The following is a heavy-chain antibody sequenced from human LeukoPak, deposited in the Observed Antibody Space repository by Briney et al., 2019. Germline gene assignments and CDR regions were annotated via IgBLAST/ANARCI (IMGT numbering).Heavy chain of an antibody. V-gene: IGHV4-34*01. CDR3: ARDRSSSWHFDY. CDR1: GGSFSGYY. Sequence: SETLSLTRAVYGGSFSGYYWSWIRQPPGKGLEWIGEINHSGSTNYNPSLKSRVTISVDTSKNQFSLKLSSVTAADTAVYYCARDRSSSWHFDYWGQGTLVTVSS. CDR2: INHSGST. D-gene: IGHD6-13*01. J-gene: IGHJ4*02.